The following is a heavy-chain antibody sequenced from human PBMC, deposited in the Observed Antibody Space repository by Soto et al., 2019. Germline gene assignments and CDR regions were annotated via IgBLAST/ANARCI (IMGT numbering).Heavy chain of an antibody. CDR3: ARDEEGFGELDYYYYGMDV. CDR1: GFTFSSYS. Sequence: GGSLRLSCAASGFTFSSYSMNWVRQAPGKGQEWVSYISSSSSTIYYADSVKGRFTISRDNAKNSLYLQMNSLRDEDTAVYYCARDEEGFGELDYYYYGMDVWGQGTTVTVSS. CDR2: ISSSSSTI. V-gene: IGHV3-48*02. D-gene: IGHD3-10*01. J-gene: IGHJ6*02.